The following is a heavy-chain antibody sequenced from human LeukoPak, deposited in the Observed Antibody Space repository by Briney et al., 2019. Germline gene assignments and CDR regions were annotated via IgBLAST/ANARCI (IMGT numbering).Heavy chain of an antibody. CDR1: GFTFSSYA. V-gene: IGHV3-30*04. J-gene: IGHJ4*02. D-gene: IGHD1-26*01. CDR2: ISYDGSNK. Sequence: GRSLRLSCAASGFTFSSYAMHWVRQAPGKGLEWVAVISYDGSNKYYADSVKGRFTTSRDNSKNTLYLQMNSLRAEDTAVYYCARFAVGATARVDYWGQGTLVTVSS. CDR3: ARFAVGATARVDY.